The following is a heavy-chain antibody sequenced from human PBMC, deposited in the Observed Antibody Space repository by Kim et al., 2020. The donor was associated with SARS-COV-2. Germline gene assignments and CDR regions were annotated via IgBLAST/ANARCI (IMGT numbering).Heavy chain of an antibody. CDR2: ISSSGSTI. J-gene: IGHJ4*02. Sequence: GGSLRLSCAASGFTFSSYEMNWVRQAPGKGLEWVSYISSSGSTIYYADSVKGRFTISRDNAKNSLYLQMNSLRAEDTAVYYCASRQTWVATITHDYWGQGTLVTVSS. CDR1: GFTFSSYE. D-gene: IGHD5-12*01. CDR3: ASRQTWVATITHDY. V-gene: IGHV3-48*03.